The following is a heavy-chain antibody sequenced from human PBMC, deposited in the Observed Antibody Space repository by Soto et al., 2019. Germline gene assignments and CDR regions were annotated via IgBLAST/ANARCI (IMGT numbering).Heavy chain of an antibody. CDR2: IYYSGST. Sequence: SETLSLTCTVSGGSISSYYWSWIRQPPGKGLEWIGYIYYSGSTNYNPSLKSRVTIPVDTSKNQFSLKLSSVTAADTAVYYCATRAADYDFWSGYYSYYYYMDVWGKGTTVTVSS. CDR3: ATRAADYDFWSGYYSYYYYMDV. J-gene: IGHJ6*03. V-gene: IGHV4-59*08. CDR1: GGSISSYY. D-gene: IGHD3-3*01.